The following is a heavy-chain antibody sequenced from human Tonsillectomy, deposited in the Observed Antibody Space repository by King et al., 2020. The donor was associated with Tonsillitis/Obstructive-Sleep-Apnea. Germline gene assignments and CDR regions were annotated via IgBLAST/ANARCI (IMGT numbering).Heavy chain of an antibody. CDR3: ARGRSSVKNYYMDV. CDR2: IYNSGTT. J-gene: IGHJ6*03. D-gene: IGHD6-6*01. CDR1: GGSIKNYY. Sequence: LQLKESGPGLVMPSETLSLTCTVTGGSIKNYYWTWIRQTPGKGLEWIGYIYNSGTTHFNPSIKSRVTMSADKNQLSLRLSSVTPADTAVYYCARGRSSVKNYYMDVWGKGTTVTVSS. V-gene: IGHV4-59*01.